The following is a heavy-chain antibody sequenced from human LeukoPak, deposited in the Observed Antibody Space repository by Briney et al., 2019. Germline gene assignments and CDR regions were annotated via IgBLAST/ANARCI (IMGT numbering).Heavy chain of an antibody. CDR2: IYYSGST. D-gene: IGHD6-19*01. V-gene: IGHV4-39*01. CDR3: ARQGRIAVAGSPPRYYFDY. Sequence: PSETLSLTCTVSGGSISSSSYYWGWIRQPPGKGLEWIVSIYYSGSTYYNPSLKSRFTISVDTSKNQFSLKLSSVTAADTAVFYCARQGRIAVAGSPPRYYFDYWGQGTLVTVSS. CDR1: GGSISSSSYY. J-gene: IGHJ4*02.